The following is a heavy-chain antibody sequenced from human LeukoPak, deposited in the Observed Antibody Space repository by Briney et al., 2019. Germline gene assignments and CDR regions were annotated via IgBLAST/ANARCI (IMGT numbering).Heavy chain of an antibody. J-gene: IGHJ6*02. D-gene: IGHD3-3*01. Sequence: GGSLRLSCAASGFRFSDHSMNWVRQAPGKGLEWISYISSSGSPIYYADSVKGRFTIARDNAKNSLFLQMNSLRAEDTAVYYCARVPRFSAIFGWGQGTTVTVSS. CDR1: GFRFSDHS. CDR2: ISSSGSPI. V-gene: IGHV3-48*01. CDR3: ARVPRFSAIFG.